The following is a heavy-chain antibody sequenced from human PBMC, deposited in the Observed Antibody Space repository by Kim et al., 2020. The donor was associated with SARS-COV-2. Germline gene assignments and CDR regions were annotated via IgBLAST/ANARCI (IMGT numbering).Heavy chain of an antibody. V-gene: IGHV3-23*01. CDR1: GFTVGNYA. CDR3: AKDFSAGLDV. CDR2: ISGSGSAT. J-gene: IGHJ6*02. Sequence: GGSLRLSCAAPGFTVGNYALTWVRQAPGKGLQWVSTISGSGSATYYVDSVKGRFTILRDNSKNTLSLQMNSLRVEDTAIYYCAKDFSAGLDVWGQGTTVTVSS.